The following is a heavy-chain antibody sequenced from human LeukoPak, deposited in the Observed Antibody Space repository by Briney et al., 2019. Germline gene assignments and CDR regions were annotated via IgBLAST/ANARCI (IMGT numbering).Heavy chain of an antibody. CDR1: GFIFSGYA. CDR2: ISYDGGKT. D-gene: IGHD3-3*01. CDR3: ARGFNDFWSGSQLEY. V-gene: IGHV3-30-3*01. Sequence: GRSLRLSCAAAGFIFSGYAMHWVRQAPGKGLEWVAVISYDGGKTYYADSVKGRFTISRDNSKSTLYLQVNSLRSEDTAVYYCARGFNDFWSGSQLEYWGQGTLVTVSS. J-gene: IGHJ4*02.